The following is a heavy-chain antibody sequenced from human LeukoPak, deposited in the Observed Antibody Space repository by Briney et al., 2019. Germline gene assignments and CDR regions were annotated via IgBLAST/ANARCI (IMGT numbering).Heavy chain of an antibody. V-gene: IGHV1-2*02. J-gene: IGHJ4*02. CDR2: FNPNSGGT. CDR3: ARGYAYFDY. Sequence: ASVKVSCKASGYTLTDYYVHWVRLAPGQGLEWMGWFNPNSGGTNYAQKFQDRVTMTRDTSISTAYMELSRLTSDDTGVYYCARGYAYFDYWGQGTLVTVSS. D-gene: IGHD2-2*01. CDR1: GYTLTDYY.